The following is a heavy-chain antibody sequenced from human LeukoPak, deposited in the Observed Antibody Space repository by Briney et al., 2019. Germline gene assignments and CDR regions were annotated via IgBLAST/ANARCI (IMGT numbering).Heavy chain of an antibody. V-gene: IGHV3-11*04. D-gene: IGHD6-19*01. CDR3: ARDGQWLVEYFDY. CDR1: GFTFSDYY. J-gene: IGHJ4*02. Sequence: GGSLRLSCAASGFTFSDYYMSWIRQAPGKGLEWVSYISSSGSTIYYADSVKGRFSISRDNAKNSLYLQMNSLRAEDTAVYYYARDGQWLVEYFDYWGQGTLVTVSS. CDR2: ISSSGSTI.